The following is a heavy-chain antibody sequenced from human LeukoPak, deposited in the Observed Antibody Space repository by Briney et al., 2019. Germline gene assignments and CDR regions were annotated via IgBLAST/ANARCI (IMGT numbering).Heavy chain of an antibody. CDR3: ARDRGTSYYNWFDP. V-gene: IGHV3-30-3*01. D-gene: IGHD1-26*01. CDR1: QFTFSSYA. J-gene: IGHJ5*02. Sequence: GGSLRLSCAASQFTFSSYAMHWVRQAPGKGLEWVAVISYDGSNKYYADSVKGRFTISKDYSKNTLYLQMNSLRPEDTAVYSCARDRGTSYYNWFDPWGQGTLVTVSS. CDR2: ISYDGSNK.